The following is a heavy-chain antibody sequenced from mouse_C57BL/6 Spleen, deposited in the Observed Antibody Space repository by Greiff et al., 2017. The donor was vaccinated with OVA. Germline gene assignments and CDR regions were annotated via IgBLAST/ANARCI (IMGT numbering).Heavy chain of an antibody. J-gene: IGHJ3*01. Sequence: VKLMESGPELVKPGASVKISCKASGYSFTSYYIHWVKQRPGQGLEWIGWIYPGSGNTKYNEKFKGKATLTADTSSSTAYMQLSSLTSEDSAVYYCARGDYGNSWFAYWGQGTLVTVSA. CDR2: IYPGSGNT. V-gene: IGHV1-66*01. CDR3: ARGDYGNSWFAY. D-gene: IGHD2-1*01. CDR1: GYSFTSYY.